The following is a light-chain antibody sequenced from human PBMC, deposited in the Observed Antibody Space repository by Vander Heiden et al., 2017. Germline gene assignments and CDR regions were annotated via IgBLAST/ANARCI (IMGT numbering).Light chain of an antibody. Sequence: DIVMTQSPDSLAVSLRGRATINCKSSQSVLYSSNNKNDLAWYQQKPGQPPKLLIYWASTRESGVPDRFSGSGSGTDFTLTISSLEAEDMAVYYCQQYYSTRNTFGQGTKLEIK. CDR1: QSVLYSSNNKND. CDR2: WAS. J-gene: IGKJ2*01. CDR3: QQYYSTRNT. V-gene: IGKV4-1*01.